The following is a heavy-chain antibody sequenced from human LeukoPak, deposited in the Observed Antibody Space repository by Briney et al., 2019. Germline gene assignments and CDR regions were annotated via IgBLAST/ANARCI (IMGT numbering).Heavy chain of an antibody. J-gene: IGHJ4*02. CDR3: VTKEPSTSGWSY. V-gene: IGHV3-7*01. Sequence: GGSLRLSCTISKFTHDYGIHWVRHAPGKGLEWVANIKEDGSEKNYVDSVKGRFTISRDNAENSVYLQMNDLRAEDTGVYYCVTKEPSTSGWSYWGQGTLVTVSS. CDR2: IKEDGSEK. CDR1: KFTHDYG. D-gene: IGHD6-19*01.